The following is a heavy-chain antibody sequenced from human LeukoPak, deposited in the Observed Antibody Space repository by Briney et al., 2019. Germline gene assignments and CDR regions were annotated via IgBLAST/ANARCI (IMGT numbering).Heavy chain of an antibody. CDR2: IIPIFGTA. CDR3: ARGGSGSYYNVGNRFDP. CDR1: GGTFSSYA. V-gene: IGHV1-69*13. D-gene: IGHD3-10*01. J-gene: IGHJ5*02. Sequence: SVKVSCKASGGTFSSYAISWVRQAPGQGLEWMGGIIPIFGTANYAQKFQGRVTITADESTSTAYMELSSLRSEDTAVYYCARGGSGSYYNVGNRFDPWGQGTLVTVSA.